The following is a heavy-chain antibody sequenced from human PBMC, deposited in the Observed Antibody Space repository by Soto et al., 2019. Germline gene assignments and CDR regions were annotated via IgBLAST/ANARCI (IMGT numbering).Heavy chain of an antibody. D-gene: IGHD5-12*01. J-gene: IGHJ5*02. V-gene: IGHV4-39*01. Sequence: LSETPSLTCTVSGGSISSSSYYWGWIRQPPGKGLEWIGSIYYSGSTYYNPSLKSRVTISVDTSKNQFSLKLSSVTAADTAVYYCARRRWLQSGWFDPWGQGTLVTVSS. CDR1: GGSISSSSYY. CDR3: ARRRWLQSGWFDP. CDR2: IYYSGST.